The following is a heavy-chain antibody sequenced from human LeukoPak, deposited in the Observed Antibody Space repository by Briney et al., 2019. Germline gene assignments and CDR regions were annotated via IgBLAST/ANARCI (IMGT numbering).Heavy chain of an antibody. CDR1: GLIFSSYS. Sequence: GGSLSLFCAASGLIFSSYSMHWVRQAPGKGLEWVSSISSSSSYIYYADSVKGRFNISRDNSKNQLYLQMNSLRAEDTAVYYCARDPQSSQQQVSYWGQGTLVTVSS. J-gene: IGHJ4*02. D-gene: IGHD6-13*01. CDR3: ARDPQSSQQQVSY. V-gene: IGHV3-21*04. CDR2: ISSSSSYI.